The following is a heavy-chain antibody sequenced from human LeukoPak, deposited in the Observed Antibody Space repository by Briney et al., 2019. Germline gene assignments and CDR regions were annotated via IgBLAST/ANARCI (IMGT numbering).Heavy chain of an antibody. CDR3: ARVTVPGAIAY. CDR1: GYTFTGHY. J-gene: IGHJ4*02. Sequence: ASVKVSCKTSGYTFTGHYMHWVRQAPGQGLEWMGWINPNSGDTNNAQKFQGRVTMTRDTSINTAFMELNRLTSDDTAVYHCARVTVPGAIAYWGQGTLVTVSS. V-gene: IGHV1-2*02. D-gene: IGHD6-19*01. CDR2: INPNSGDT.